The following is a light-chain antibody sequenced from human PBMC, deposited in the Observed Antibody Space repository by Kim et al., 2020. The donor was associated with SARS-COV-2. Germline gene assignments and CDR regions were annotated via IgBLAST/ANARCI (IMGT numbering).Light chain of an antibody. CDR1: TLGDKY. CDR3: QAWDTNTVI. J-gene: IGLJ2*01. V-gene: IGLV3-1*01. Sequence: SYELTQPHSVSVSPGQTASITCSGETLGDKYVSWYQHRAGQSPDLVIYEDATRPSGIPERFSGSNSGNTATLTISETQPVDEADYFCQAWDTNTVIFGGG. CDR2: EDA.